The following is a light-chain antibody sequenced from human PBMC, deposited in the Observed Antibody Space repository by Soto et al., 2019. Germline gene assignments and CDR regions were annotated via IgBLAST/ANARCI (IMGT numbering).Light chain of an antibody. CDR1: AGAVTSGYY. V-gene: IGLV7-43*01. CDR3: LFYYAGAWV. CDR2: STS. Sequence: QTVVTQEPSLTVSPGGTVTLTCASSAGAVTSGYYPSWFQQKPGQAPRTLIYSTSYKHSWTPARFSGSFVGGKAALTLSGVQYDDEADYYCLFYYAGAWVFGGGTKLTVL. J-gene: IGLJ3*02.